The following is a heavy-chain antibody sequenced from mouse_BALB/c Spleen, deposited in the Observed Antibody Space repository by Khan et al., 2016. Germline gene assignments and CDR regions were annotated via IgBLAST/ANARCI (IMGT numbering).Heavy chain of an antibody. J-gene: IGHJ4*01. Sequence: EVELVESGGDLVKPGGSLKLSCAASGFTFSSYGMSWVRQTPDKRLEWVATISSGGSYTYYPDSVKGRFTISRDNAKNTLYLQMSSLKSEDTAMYYCARPQAPYDYGEDYAMDYWGQGTSVTVSS. CDR1: GFTFSSYG. D-gene: IGHD2-4*01. V-gene: IGHV5-6*01. CDR2: ISSGGSYT. CDR3: ARPQAPYDYGEDYAMDY.